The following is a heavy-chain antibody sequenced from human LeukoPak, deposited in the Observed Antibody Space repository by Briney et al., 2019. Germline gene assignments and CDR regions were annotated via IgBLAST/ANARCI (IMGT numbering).Heavy chain of an antibody. D-gene: IGHD3-10*01. CDR1: GGSISSYY. J-gene: IGHJ3*02. Sequence: SETLSLTCTASGGSISSYYWSWIRQPPGKGLEWIGYIYYSGSTNYNPSLKSRVTISVDTSKNQFSLKLSSVTAADTAVYYCARASMVRGVNPEAFDIWGQGTMVTVSS. CDR3: ARASMVRGVNPEAFDI. CDR2: IYYSGST. V-gene: IGHV4-59*01.